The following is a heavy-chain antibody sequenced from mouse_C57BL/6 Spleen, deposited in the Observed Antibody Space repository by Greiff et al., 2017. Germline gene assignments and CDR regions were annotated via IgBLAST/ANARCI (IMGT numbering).Heavy chain of an antibody. J-gene: IGHJ2*01. CDR2: IYPGDGDT. CDR1: GYAFSSSW. V-gene: IGHV1-82*01. CDR3: ARSDGFDY. Sequence: VQVVQSGPELVKPGASVKISCKASGYAFSSSWMNWVKQRPGKGLEWIGRIYPGDGDTNYNGKFKGKATLTADKSSSTAYMQLSSLTSEDSAVYFCARSDGFDYWGQGTTLTVSS. D-gene: IGHD2-3*01.